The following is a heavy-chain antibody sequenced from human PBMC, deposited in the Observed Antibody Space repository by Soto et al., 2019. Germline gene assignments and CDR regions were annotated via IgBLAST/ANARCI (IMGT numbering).Heavy chain of an antibody. J-gene: IGHJ4*02. CDR3: ARIAGEWLRLFGY. CDR1: GGSISSGDYY. V-gene: IGHV4-61*08. D-gene: IGHD5-12*01. CDR2: IYYSGST. Sequence: TLSLTCTVSGGSISSGDYYWSWIRQPPGKGLEWIGYIYYSGSTNYNPSLKSRVTISVDTSKNQFSLKLSSVTAADTAVYYCARIAGEWLRLFGYWGQGTLVTVSS.